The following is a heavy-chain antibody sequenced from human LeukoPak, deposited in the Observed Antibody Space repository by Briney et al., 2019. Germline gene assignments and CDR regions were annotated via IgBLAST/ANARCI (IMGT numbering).Heavy chain of an antibody. J-gene: IGHJ4*02. V-gene: IGHV3-23*01. D-gene: IGHD3-10*01. CDR3: AKPELLWFGELSPYYFDY. Sequence: PGGSLRLSCAASGFTFSSYGMSWVRQAPGKGLEWVSAISGSGGSTYYADSVKGRFTISRDNSKNTLYLQMNSLRAEDTAVYYCAKPELLWFGELSPYYFDYWGQGTLVTVSS. CDR2: ISGSGGST. CDR1: GFTFSSYG.